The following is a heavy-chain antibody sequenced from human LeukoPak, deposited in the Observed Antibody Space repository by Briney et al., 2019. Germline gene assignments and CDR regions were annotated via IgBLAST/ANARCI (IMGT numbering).Heavy chain of an antibody. Sequence: ASVKVSCKASGYTFTGYYMHWVRQAPGQGLEWMGWINPNSGGTNYAQKFQGRVTMTRDTSISTAYMELSRLRSDDTAVYYCARDPPPRYGSGSYLDAFDIWGRGTMVTVSS. D-gene: IGHD3-10*01. J-gene: IGHJ3*02. CDR1: GYTFTGYY. V-gene: IGHV1-2*02. CDR3: ARDPPPRYGSGSYLDAFDI. CDR2: INPNSGGT.